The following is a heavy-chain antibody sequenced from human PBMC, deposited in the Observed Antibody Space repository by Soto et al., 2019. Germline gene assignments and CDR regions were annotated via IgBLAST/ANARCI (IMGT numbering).Heavy chain of an antibody. Sequence: PSDTLSLTFTVSGGSICGHYWTWIRQSPGKGLEYLGYISYLDYSGSTTYSPSLRGRVTMSADTSKNQFSLTLTSVTAADTAVYSCARGRGYCSPFGCDHVWGQGILVTVSS. J-gene: IGHJ4*02. CDR1: GGSICGHY. D-gene: IGHD2-15*01. CDR2: ISYLDYSGST. V-gene: IGHV4-59*11. CDR3: ARGRGYCSPFGCDHV.